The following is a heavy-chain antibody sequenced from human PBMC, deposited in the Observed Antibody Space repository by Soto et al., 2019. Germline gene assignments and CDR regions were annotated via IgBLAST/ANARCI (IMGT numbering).Heavy chain of an antibody. V-gene: IGHV3-33*01. CDR3: ARDPGIAAAGTMHV. D-gene: IGHD6-13*01. CDR2: IWYDGSNK. Sequence: GGSLRLSCAASGFTFSSYGIHCVRQAPGKGLEWVAVIWYDGSNKYYADSVKGRFTISRDNSKNTLYLQMNSLRAEDTAVYYCARDPGIAAAGTMHVCDTAPTGTLS. CDR1: GFTFSSYG. J-gene: IGHJ6*04.